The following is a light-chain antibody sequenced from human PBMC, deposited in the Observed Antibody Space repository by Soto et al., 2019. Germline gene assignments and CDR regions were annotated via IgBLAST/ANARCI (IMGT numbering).Light chain of an antibody. CDR3: QEYKNGYTEEFT. CDR1: QNVNSN. J-gene: IGKJ2*01. CDR2: GAS. V-gene: IGKV3-15*01. Sequence: IVMTQSPATLSVSPGDSATLSCRASQNVNSNLAWYQQKQGKAPRLLIHGASTTPTGIPARISGSGSGTEFTLSISSLQSEDFAVYYWQEYKNGYTEEFTFGHGTKLEIK.